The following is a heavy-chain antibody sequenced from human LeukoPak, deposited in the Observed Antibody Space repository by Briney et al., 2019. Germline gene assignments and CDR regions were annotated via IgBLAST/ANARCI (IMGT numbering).Heavy chain of an antibody. CDR3: AELGITMIGGV. V-gene: IGHV3-43*01. D-gene: IGHD3-10*02. CDR1: GFAFDMIT. J-gene: IGHJ6*04. Sequence: GGSLRLSCAASGFAFDMITMHWVRQRPGKGLEWVSLISWDGGYTHSSDSVKGRFTISRDNAKNSLYLQMNSLRAEDTAVYYCAELGITMIGGVWGKGTTVTISS. CDR2: ISWDGGYT.